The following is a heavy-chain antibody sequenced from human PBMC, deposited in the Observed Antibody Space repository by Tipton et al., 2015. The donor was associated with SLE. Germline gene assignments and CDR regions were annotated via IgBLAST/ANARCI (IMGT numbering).Heavy chain of an antibody. Sequence: SLRLSCAASGFTVSSNYMSWVRQAPGKGLEWVSVIYSGGSTYYADSVKGRFTISRDNSKNTLYLQMNSLRAADTAVYYCARAEQQLPDAFDIWGQGTMVTVSS. D-gene: IGHD6-13*01. CDR2: IYSGGST. V-gene: IGHV3-66*01. J-gene: IGHJ3*02. CDR1: GFTVSSNY. CDR3: ARAEQQLPDAFDI.